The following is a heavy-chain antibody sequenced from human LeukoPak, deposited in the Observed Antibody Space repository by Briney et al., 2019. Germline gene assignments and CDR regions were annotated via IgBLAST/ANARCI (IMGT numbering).Heavy chain of an antibody. V-gene: IGHV3-23*01. J-gene: IGHJ4*02. Sequence: GALRLSCAASGFTFSNFGMSWVRQAPGKGLEWVSAITGSGRSTYYTDSVKGRFTMSRDNSKNTLYLQMNSLRAEDTAVYYCAKVLVGTTCFEYWGQGTLVTVSS. CDR1: GFTFSNFG. CDR3: AKVLVGTTCFEY. D-gene: IGHD1-7*01. CDR2: ITGSGRST.